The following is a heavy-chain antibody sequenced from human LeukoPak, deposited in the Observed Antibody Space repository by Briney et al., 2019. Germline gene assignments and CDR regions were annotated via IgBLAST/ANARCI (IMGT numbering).Heavy chain of an antibody. CDR3: ARGGSGSSKSWVF. Sequence: GGSLRLSCAASGFTLSPYWMTWVRQAPGRGLEWVANIDSDGGDKYYGDSVKGRFSISRDNAENSLFLQMNNLRVEDSAVYYCARGGSGSSKSWVFWGQGTLVTVSS. J-gene: IGHJ4*02. V-gene: IGHV3-7*01. CDR2: IDSDGGDK. CDR1: GFTLSPYW. D-gene: IGHD1-1*01.